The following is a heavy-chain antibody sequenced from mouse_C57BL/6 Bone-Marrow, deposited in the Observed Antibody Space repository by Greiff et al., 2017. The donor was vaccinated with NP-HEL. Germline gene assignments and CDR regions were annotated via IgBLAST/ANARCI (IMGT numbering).Heavy chain of an antibody. CDR3: VRDRGSRWYFDV. CDR2: IRSKSSNYAT. D-gene: IGHD3-1*01. CDR1: GFTFNTYA. V-gene: IGHV10-3*01. J-gene: IGHJ1*03. Sequence: EVQGVESGGGLVQPKGSLKLSCAASGFTFNTYAMHWVRQAPGKGLEWVARIRSKSSNYATYYADSVKDRFTISRDDSQSMLYLQMNNLKTEDTAMYYCVRDRGSRWYFDVWGTGTTVTVSS.